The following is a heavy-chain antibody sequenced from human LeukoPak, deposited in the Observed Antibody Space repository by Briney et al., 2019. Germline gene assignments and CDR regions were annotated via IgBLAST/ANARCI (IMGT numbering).Heavy chain of an antibody. CDR1: GFSFSNYW. J-gene: IGHJ1*01. CDR3: AREDGTFQY. V-gene: IGHV3-7*03. CDR2: IKPDGSEK. Sequence: GRSLRLSCAASGFSFSNYWMNWVRQAPGKGPEWVANIKPDGSEKHYVDSVRGRFTISRDNAKNSLYLQMNSLRVEDTAVYYCAREDGTFQYWGQGTLVTVSS.